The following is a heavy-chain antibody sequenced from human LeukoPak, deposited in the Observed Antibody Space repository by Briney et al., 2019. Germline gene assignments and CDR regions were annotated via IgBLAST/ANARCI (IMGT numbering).Heavy chain of an antibody. V-gene: IGHV4-34*01. J-gene: IGHJ4*02. CDR1: GGSFSGYY. Sequence: PSETLSLTCAVYGGSFSGYYWSWIRQPPGKGLEWIGEINHSGSTNYNPSLKSRVTISVDTSKNQFSLKLSSVTAADTAVYYCARDAAAAGPEGVLDYWGRETLVTVPS. D-gene: IGHD6-13*01. CDR3: ARDAAAAGPEGVLDY. CDR2: INHSGST.